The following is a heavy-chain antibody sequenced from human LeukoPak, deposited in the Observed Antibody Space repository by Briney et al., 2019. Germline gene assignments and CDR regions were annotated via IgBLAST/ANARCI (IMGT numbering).Heavy chain of an antibody. Sequence: GGSLRLFCAASGFTFSSYGMHWVRQAPGKGLEWVAVIWYDGSNKYYADSVKGRFTISRDNSKNTLYLQMNSLRAEDTAVYYCARDLRELYSTSYYFDYWGQGTLVTVSS. CDR1: GFTFSSYG. D-gene: IGHD2-2*01. CDR3: ARDLRELYSTSYYFDY. CDR2: IWYDGSNK. V-gene: IGHV3-33*01. J-gene: IGHJ4*02.